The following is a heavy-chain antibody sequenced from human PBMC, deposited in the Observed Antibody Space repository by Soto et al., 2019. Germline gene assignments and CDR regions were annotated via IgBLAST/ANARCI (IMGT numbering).Heavy chain of an antibody. Sequence: PGGSLRLSCEVSGLTFSNSWMNWVRQPPGKGLEWVANINPDGSGKYYAESLRGRFTISRDNAKNALYLQMNSLRAEDTAVYYCTRGFSAGKGSPPDFWGQGSLVTVSS. CDR1: GLTFSNSW. V-gene: IGHV3-7*01. CDR3: TRGFSAGKGSPPDF. CDR2: INPDGSGK. D-gene: IGHD6-13*01. J-gene: IGHJ4*02.